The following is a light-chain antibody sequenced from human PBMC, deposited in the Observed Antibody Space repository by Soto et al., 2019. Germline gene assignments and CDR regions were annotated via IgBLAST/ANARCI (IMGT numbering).Light chain of an antibody. CDR1: QSVSSN. CDR3: QQYNNWPYT. CDR2: GAS. J-gene: IGKJ2*01. Sequence: EIVMTQSPATLSVSPGARATLSCRASQSVSSNLAWYQQKPGQAPRLLIYGASTRATGIPARFSGSGSGTEFTLTISSLQSEDFAVDYCQQYNNWPYTFGQGTKLEIK. V-gene: IGKV3-15*01.